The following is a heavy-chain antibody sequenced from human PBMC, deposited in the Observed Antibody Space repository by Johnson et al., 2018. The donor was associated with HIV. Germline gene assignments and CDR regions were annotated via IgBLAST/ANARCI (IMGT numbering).Heavy chain of an antibody. V-gene: IGHV3-11*04. CDR1: GFTFSDYY. D-gene: IGHD3/OR15-3a*01. Sequence: QVQLVESGGGLVQPGGSLRLSCTASGFTFSDYYMSWIRQAPGKGLEWVSDISKSGSTKYYADSVKGRFTISRDNSNNTLYLQMNSLRAEDTAVYYCAVGLYTDAFDIWGQGTMVTVSS. J-gene: IGHJ3*02. CDR3: AVGLYTDAFDI. CDR2: ISKSGSTK.